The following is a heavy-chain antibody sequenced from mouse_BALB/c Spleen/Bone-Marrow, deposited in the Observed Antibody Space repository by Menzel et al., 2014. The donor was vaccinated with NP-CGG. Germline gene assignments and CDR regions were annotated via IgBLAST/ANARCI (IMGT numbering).Heavy chain of an antibody. J-gene: IGHJ3*01. CDR1: GFTFSNYG. Sequence: EVQLVESGGGLVQPGGSLKLSCAASGFTFSNYGMSWVRQTPDKRLELVATINSNGGSTYYPDSVKGRFTISRDNAKNTLYLQMSSLKSEDTAMYYCARDLAYWGQGTLVTVSA. CDR2: INSNGGST. V-gene: IGHV5-6-3*01. CDR3: ARDLAY.